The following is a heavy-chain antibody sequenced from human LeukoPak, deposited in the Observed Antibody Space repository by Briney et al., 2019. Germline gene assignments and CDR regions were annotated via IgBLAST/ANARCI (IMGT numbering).Heavy chain of an antibody. V-gene: IGHV4-31*03. CDR3: ARGSLTRYYDILTGYYSGYWFDP. D-gene: IGHD3-9*01. J-gene: IGHJ5*02. CDR2: IYYSGST. Sequence: PSQTLSLTCTVSGGSISSGGYSWSWIRQHPGKGLEWIGYIYYSGSTNYNPSLKSRVTISVDTSKNQFSLKLSSVTAADTAVYYCARGSLTRYYDILTGYYSGYWFDPWGQGTLVTVSS. CDR1: GGSISSGGYS.